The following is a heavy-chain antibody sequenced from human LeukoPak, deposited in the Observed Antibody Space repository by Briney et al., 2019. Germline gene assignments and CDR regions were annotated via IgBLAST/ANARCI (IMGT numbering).Heavy chain of an antibody. J-gene: IGHJ4*02. V-gene: IGHV3-48*03. CDR1: GFTFSSYE. D-gene: IGHD6-19*01. Sequence: PGGSLRLSCAASGFTFSSYEMNWVRQAPGKGLEWVSYISSSGSTIYYADSVKGRFTISRDNAKNSLYLQTNSLRAEDTAVYYCASGLSYSSGWSLDYWGQGTLVTVSS. CDR3: ASGLSYSSGWSLDY. CDR2: ISSSGSTI.